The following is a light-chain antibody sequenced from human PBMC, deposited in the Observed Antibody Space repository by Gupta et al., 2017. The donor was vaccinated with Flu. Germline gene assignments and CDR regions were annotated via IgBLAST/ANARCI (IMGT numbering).Light chain of an antibody. CDR1: QSISTY. CDR3: QQSDSNHTWT. Sequence: DIQMTQSPSSLSASVGDRVTITCRTTQSISTYLNWYQQKPGKAPKLLIYAASSLQSGVPSRFSGSGYGTDFTLTISRRQPEDFAPYYCQQSDSNHTWTFGQGTKVEIK. J-gene: IGKJ1*01. CDR2: AAS. V-gene: IGKV1-39*01.